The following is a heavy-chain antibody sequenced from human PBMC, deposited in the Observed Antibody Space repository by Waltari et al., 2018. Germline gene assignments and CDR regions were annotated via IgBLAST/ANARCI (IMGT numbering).Heavy chain of an antibody. J-gene: IGHJ6*03. CDR1: GFTFSSSA. Sequence: EVQVLESGGGLLQPGGSLRLSCAASGFTFSSSAMNWVRQAPGKGLEWVSIISGGGDNKYYADSVKGRFTISRDNSKNTVYLQMNSLRAEDTAIYYCAKDPAYYYYYMDVWGKGTTVTVSS. V-gene: IGHV3-23*01. CDR2: ISGGGDNK. CDR3: AKDPAYYYYYMDV.